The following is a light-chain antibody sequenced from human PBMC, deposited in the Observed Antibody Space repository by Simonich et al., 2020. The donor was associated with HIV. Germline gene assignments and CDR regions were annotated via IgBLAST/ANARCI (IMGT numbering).Light chain of an antibody. V-gene: IGKV1-5*03. CDR3: QQYNSYSYT. CDR1: QSSNSW. CDR2: KAS. Sequence: DIQMTQSPSTLSASVGDRVTITCRASQSSNSWLAWYQQKPGKAPKLLIYKASSLESGVPSRFSGSGSGTEFTLTISSLQPDDFATYYCQQYNSYSYTFGQGTKLEIK. J-gene: IGKJ2*01.